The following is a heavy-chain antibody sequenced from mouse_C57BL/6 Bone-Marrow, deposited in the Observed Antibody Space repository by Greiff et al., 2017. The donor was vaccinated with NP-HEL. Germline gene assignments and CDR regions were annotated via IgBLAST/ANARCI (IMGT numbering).Heavy chain of an antibody. J-gene: IGHJ2*01. CDR3: ARCDGYYFYYFDY. V-gene: IGHV1-55*01. CDR2: IYPGSGST. CDR1: GYTFTSYW. D-gene: IGHD2-3*01. Sequence: VQLQQPGAELVKPGASVKMSCKASGYTFTSYWITWVKQRPGQGLERIGDIYPGSGSTNYNEKFKSKATLTVDTSSSTAYMQLSSLTSEDSAVYYCARCDGYYFYYFDYWGQGTTLTVSS.